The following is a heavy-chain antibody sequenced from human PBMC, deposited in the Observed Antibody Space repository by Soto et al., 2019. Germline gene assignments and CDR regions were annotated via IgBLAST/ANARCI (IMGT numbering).Heavy chain of an antibody. J-gene: IGHJ4*02. CDR1: GGSISGYY. CDR2: INHSGST. D-gene: IGHD3-22*01. CDR3: ARGEIHYYDSSGYYFHYFDY. Sequence: SETLSLTCAVYGGSISGYYWSWIRQPPGKGLEWIGEINHSGSTNYNPSLKSRVTISVDASKNQFSLKLSSVTAADTAVYYCARGEIHYYDSSGYYFHYFDYWGQGTLVTVSS. V-gene: IGHV4-34*01.